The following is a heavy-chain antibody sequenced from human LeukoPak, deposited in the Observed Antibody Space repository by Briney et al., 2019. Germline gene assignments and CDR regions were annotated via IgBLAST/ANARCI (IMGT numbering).Heavy chain of an antibody. CDR1: GFTFSSSG. CDR3: ARYDGSSGPFDY. J-gene: IGHJ4*02. D-gene: IGHD3-10*01. CDR2: ISSTGNYI. Sequence: PGGSLRLSCAASGFTFSSSGMNWVRQAPGKGLEWVSSISSTGNYIYYTESMKGRFTISRDNAKNSLFLQMNSLRAEDTAVYHCARYDGSSGPFDYWGQGTLVTVSS. V-gene: IGHV3-21*04.